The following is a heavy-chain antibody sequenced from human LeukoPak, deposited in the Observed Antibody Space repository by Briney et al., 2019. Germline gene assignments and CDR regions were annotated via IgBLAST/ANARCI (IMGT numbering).Heavy chain of an antibody. Sequence: GGSLRLSCAVSGLIFNNDAMSWVRQAPGKGLGWVSGISGRGASKYYADSVKGRFTISRDNSKNTLYLQMNSLRAEDTAVYYCAKGVVVAPDVTPFDYWGQGTVVTVSS. CDR2: ISGRGASK. CDR3: AKGVVVAPDVTPFDY. D-gene: IGHD2-2*01. J-gene: IGHJ4*02. CDR1: GLIFNNDA. V-gene: IGHV3-23*01.